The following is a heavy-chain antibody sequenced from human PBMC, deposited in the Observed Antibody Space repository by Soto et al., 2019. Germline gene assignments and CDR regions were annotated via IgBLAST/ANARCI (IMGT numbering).Heavy chain of an antibody. CDR3: ARDLWGYCGTDCYPLDV. D-gene: IGHD2-21*02. J-gene: IGHJ6*02. V-gene: IGHV4-59*01. CDR1: GGSISRYY. CDR2: MYNTGST. Sequence: QVQLQESGPGLVKPSETLSLTCTVSGGSISRYYWCWIRQPPGKGLEWIGYMYNTGSTVYNPSFKTRVTISVDTYKNQFSLKLNSVTDADTAVYYCARDLWGYCGTDCYPLDVWGQGTTVTVSS.